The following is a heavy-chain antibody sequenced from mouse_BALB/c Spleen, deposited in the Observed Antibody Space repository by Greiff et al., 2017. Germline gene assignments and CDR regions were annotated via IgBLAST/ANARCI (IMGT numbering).Heavy chain of an antibody. CDR1: GFTFSSYG. CDR3: ARLTTDAMDY. D-gene: IGHD1-1*01. Sequence: EVQVVESGGDLVKPGGSLKLSCAASGFTFSSYGMSWVRQTPDKRLEWVATISSGGSYTYYPDSVKGRFTISRDNAKNTLYLQMSSLKSEDTAMYYCARLTTDAMDYWGQGTSVTVSS. CDR2: ISSGGSYT. V-gene: IGHV5-6*01. J-gene: IGHJ4*01.